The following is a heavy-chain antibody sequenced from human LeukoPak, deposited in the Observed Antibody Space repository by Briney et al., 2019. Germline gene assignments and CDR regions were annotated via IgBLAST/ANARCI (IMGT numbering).Heavy chain of an antibody. CDR3: ARDAIAAPDYYYYYYMDV. V-gene: IGHV1-2*02. D-gene: IGHD6-6*01. CDR2: INPNSGGT. Sequence: GASVKVSCKASGYTFTDYYMHWVRQAPGQGLEWMGWINPNSGGTNYAQKFQGRVTMTRDTSISTAYMELSRLRSDDTAVYYCARDAIAAPDYYYYYYMDVWGKGTTVTVSS. CDR1: GYTFTDYY. J-gene: IGHJ6*03.